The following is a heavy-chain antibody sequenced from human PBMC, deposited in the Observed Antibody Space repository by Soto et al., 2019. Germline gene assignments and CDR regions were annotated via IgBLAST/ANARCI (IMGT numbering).Heavy chain of an antibody. V-gene: IGHV1-69*01. J-gene: IGHJ4*02. D-gene: IGHD3-22*01. CDR3: ARLHTAWYYYASSGYYPLGY. Sequence: QVQLVQSGAEVKKPGSSVKVSCKASGGTFSSYAISWVRQAPGQGLEWMGGIIPIFGTANYAQKFQGRVTITADESTSTAYMELSSLRSEDTAVYYCARLHTAWYYYASSGYYPLGYWGQGTLVTVSS. CDR2: IIPIFGTA. CDR1: GGTFSSYA.